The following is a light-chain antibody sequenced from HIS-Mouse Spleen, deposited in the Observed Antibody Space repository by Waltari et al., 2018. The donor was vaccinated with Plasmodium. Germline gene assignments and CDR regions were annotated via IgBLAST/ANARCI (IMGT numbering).Light chain of an antibody. Sequence: EIVMPQSPATLTVSPGERATLSCRASQSVRSNLAWYQQKHGQAPRLRIYGASTRATGIPARFSGSGSGTEFTLTISSLQSEDFAVYYCQQYNNWPFTFGPGTKVDIK. V-gene: IGKV3-15*01. CDR1: QSVRSN. CDR3: QQYNNWPFT. CDR2: GAS. J-gene: IGKJ3*01.